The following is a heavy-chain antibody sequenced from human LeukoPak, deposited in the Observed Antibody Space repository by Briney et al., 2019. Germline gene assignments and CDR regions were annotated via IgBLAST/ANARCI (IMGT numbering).Heavy chain of an antibody. J-gene: IGHJ4*02. V-gene: IGHV3-7*01. D-gene: IGHD3-3*01. CDR1: GFTFSSYW. CDR2: IKQDGSEK. CDR3: ARVNQEVFWSGYYTDY. Sequence: GGSLRLSCAASGFTFSSYWMSWVRQAPEKGLEWVANIKQDGSEKYYVDSVKGRFTISRDNAKNSLYLQMNSLRAEDTAVYYCARVNQEVFWSGYYTDYWGQGTLVTVSS.